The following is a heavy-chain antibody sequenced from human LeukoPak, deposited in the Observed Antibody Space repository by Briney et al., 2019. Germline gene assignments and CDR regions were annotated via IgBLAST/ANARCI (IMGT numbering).Heavy chain of an antibody. CDR2: IYYSGST. J-gene: IGHJ4*02. V-gene: IGHV4-31*03. CDR1: GGSISSGGYY. D-gene: IGHD4-23*01. Sequence: KASETLSLTCTVSGGSISSGGYYWSWIRQHPGKGLEWIGYIYYSGSTYYNPSLKSRVTISVDTSKNQFSLKLSSVTAADAAVYYCARALTDYGGNSCFDYWGQGTLVTVSS. CDR3: ARALTDYGGNSCFDY.